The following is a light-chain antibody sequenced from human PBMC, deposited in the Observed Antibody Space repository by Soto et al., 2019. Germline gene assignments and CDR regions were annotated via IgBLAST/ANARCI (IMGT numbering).Light chain of an antibody. CDR1: SSDVGGYDR. V-gene: IGLV2-8*01. CDR3: ASYGGRDDM. CDR2: SVT. J-gene: IGLJ3*02. Sequence: QSALTQPPSASGSPGQSVTISCTGTSSDVGGYDRVSWFQQHPGKAPKLIIYSVTDRISGVPYRFSGSKSGNTASLTVSGHQAEDEADYFCASYGGRDDMFGGGTQLTVL.